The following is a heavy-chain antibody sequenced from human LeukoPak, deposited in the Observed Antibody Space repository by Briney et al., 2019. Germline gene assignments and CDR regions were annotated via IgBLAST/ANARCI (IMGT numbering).Heavy chain of an antibody. D-gene: IGHD2-15*01. CDR2: ISSSGSSI. Sequence: GGSLRLSCAASGFTVSGYEMNWVRQAPGKGLEWVSYISSSGSSIYYADSVKGRFTISRDNARNSLYLQMNSLRAEDTAVYYCAREGYCSGDSCYLDAFDIWGQGTMVTVSS. J-gene: IGHJ3*02. CDR1: GFTVSGYE. CDR3: AREGYCSGDSCYLDAFDI. V-gene: IGHV3-48*03.